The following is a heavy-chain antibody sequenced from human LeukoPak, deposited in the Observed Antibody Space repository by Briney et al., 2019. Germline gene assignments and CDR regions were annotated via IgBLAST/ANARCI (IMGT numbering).Heavy chain of an antibody. J-gene: IGHJ4*02. CDR3: AGRGIVTGYFDF. D-gene: IGHD3-9*01. Sequence: PSETLSLTCTVSGDSITNSNFYWGWIRQSPGKGLEWIGSIFHSGSTNYNPSLKSRVTISVDTSKNQFYLRVRPVTAAETALYYCAGRGIVTGYFDFWGRGTLVTVSS. CDR1: GDSITNSNFY. V-gene: IGHV4-39*01. CDR2: IFHSGST.